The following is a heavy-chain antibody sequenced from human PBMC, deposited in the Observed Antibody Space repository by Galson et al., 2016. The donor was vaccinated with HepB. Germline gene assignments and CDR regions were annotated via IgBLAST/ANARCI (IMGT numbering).Heavy chain of an antibody. Sequence: CAISGDSVSSNSAAWNWIRQSPLRGLEWLGRTYYRSRWYNDYAVSVKSRITFNPDTSKNHFSLQLNSVTPEDTAVYYCTRDLLPVNFSGGHDGFDTWGQGTMVSVAS. D-gene: IGHD2-2*01. CDR1: GDSVSSNSAA. CDR3: TRDLLPVNFSGGHDGFDT. J-gene: IGHJ3*02. CDR2: TYYRSRWYN. V-gene: IGHV6-1*01.